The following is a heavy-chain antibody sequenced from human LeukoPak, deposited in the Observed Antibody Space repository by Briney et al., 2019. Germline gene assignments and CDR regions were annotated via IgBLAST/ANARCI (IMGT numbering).Heavy chain of an antibody. V-gene: IGHV3-23*01. CDR3: ARGSGSYTPHDY. CDR1: GFTFSSCA. J-gene: IGHJ4*02. D-gene: IGHD1-26*01. CDR2: ISVGGDTT. Sequence: LGGSLRLSCAASGFTFSSCAMTWVRQAPGKGLEWVSAISVGGDTTDYADSVKGRFIISRDNAKNSLYLQMNSLRAEDTAVYYCARGSGSYTPHDYWGQGTLVTVSS.